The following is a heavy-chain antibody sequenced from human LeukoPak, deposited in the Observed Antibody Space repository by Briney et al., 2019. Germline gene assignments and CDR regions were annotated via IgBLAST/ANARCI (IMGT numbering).Heavy chain of an antibody. D-gene: IGHD3-3*01. J-gene: IGHJ6*02. CDR3: ARDTSGWYYDFWSGFTPRIYYYYGMDV. CDR2: IIPISGTA. Sequence: GASVKVSCKASGGTFSSYAISWVRQAPGQGLEWMGGIIPISGTANYAQKFQGRVTITADESTSTAYMELSSLRSEDTAVYYCARDTSGWYYDFWSGFTPRIYYYYGMDVWGQGTTVTVSS. V-gene: IGHV1-69*13. CDR1: GGTFSSYA.